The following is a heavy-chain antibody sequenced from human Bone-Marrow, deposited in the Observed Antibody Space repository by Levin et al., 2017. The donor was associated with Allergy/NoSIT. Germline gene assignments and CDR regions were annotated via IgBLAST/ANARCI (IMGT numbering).Heavy chain of an antibody. J-gene: IGHJ4*02. D-gene: IGHD2-15*01. CDR1: GGSVSSGNNF. CDR3: ARQGGGFN. Sequence: SQTLSLTCTVSGGSVSSGNNFWRWIRQPPGKGLEWIGYIYSNGDTYYNPSLKSRVTISADTSKNQFSLRLTSVTAADTAVYYCARQGGGFNWGQGTLVTVSS. V-gene: IGHV4-61*01. CDR2: IYSNGDT.